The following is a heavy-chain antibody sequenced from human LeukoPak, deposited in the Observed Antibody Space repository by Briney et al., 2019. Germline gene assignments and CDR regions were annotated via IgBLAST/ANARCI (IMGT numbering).Heavy chain of an antibody. CDR3: ARGRRVVPAAIEKAGYYMDV. V-gene: IGHV3-21*01. CDR1: GFTFSSYS. D-gene: IGHD2-2*02. J-gene: IGHJ6*03. Sequence: GGSLRLSCAASGFTFSSYSMNWVRQAPGKGLEWVSSISSSSSYIYYADSVKGRFTISRDNAKNSLYLQMNSLRAEDTAVYYCARGRRVVPAAIEKAGYYMDVWGKGTTVTVSS. CDR2: ISSSSSYI.